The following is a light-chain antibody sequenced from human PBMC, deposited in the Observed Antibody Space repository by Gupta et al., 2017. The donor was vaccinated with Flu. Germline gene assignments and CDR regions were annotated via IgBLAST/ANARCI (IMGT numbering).Light chain of an antibody. Sequence: IYGASSRANGIPDRFSGGGSGTDFTLTSSRREPEDFAVYYWQQDSSSHTFGGGTKVEIK. CDR2: GAS. J-gene: IGKJ4*01. CDR3: QQDSSSHT. V-gene: IGKV3-20*01.